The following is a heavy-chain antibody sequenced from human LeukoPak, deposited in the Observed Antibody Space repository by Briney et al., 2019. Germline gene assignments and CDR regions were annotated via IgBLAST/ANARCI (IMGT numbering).Heavy chain of an antibody. CDR2: IYYSGST. Sequence: SETLSLTCTVSGGSISSSSYYWGWIRQPPGKGLEWIGSIYYSGSTYYNPSLKSRVTISVDTSKNQFSLKLSSVTAADTAVYYCARDQLYCTNGVCRMDVWGKGTTVTVSS. J-gene: IGHJ6*04. CDR3: ARDQLYCTNGVCRMDV. V-gene: IGHV4-39*07. CDR1: GGSISSSSYY. D-gene: IGHD2-8*01.